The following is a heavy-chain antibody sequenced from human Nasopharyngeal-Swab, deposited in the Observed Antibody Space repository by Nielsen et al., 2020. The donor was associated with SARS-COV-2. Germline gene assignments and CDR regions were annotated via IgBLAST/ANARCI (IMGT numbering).Heavy chain of an antibody. D-gene: IGHD2-2*01. J-gene: IGHJ4*02. CDR3: ARVPAGCSSTSCYLTD. CDR2: ISHSGLT. CDR1: GGSISSPNW. V-gene: IGHV4-4*02. Sequence: SETLSLTCAASGGSISSPNWWYVVRQPPGKGLEWIGEISHSGLTDYNPSLKRPVTISIDNSKNQFSLRLNSMTAADTAVYHCARVPAGCSSTSCYLTDWGQGILVTVSS.